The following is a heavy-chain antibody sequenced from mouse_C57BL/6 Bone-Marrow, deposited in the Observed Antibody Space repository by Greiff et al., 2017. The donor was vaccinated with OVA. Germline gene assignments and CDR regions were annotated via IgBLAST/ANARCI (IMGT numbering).Heavy chain of an antibody. Sequence: VKLQESGAELVRPGASVTLSCKASGYTFTDYEMHWVKQTPVHGLEWIGAIDPETGGTAYNQKFKGKAILTADKSSSTAYMELRSLTSEDSAVYYCTRGLRDWYFDVWGTGTTVTVSS. CDR3: TRGLRDWYFDV. CDR1: GYTFTDYE. V-gene: IGHV1-15*01. CDR2: IDPETGGT. J-gene: IGHJ1*03. D-gene: IGHD1-1*01.